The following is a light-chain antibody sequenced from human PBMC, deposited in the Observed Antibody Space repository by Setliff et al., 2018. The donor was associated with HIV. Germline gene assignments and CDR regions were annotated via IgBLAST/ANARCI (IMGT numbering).Light chain of an antibody. CDR3: CSNTGSNTYV. CDR2: QAT. V-gene: IGLV2-23*01. J-gene: IGLJ1*01. Sequence: HSVLTQPASVSGSPGQSITISCTGSSSDVGTYNLVSWYQQYPGKAPKLMIYQATKRPSGVSNRFSGSKSGNTASLTISGLQAEDEADYYCCSNTGSNTYVFGSGTKVTVL. CDR1: SSDVGTYNL.